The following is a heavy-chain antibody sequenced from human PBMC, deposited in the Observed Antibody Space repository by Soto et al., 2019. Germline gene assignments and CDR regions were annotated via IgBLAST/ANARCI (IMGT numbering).Heavy chain of an antibody. CDR3: AREDYYGSGSYYNNDAFAI. CDR2: IIPILGIA. CDR1: GGTFSTYI. D-gene: IGHD3-10*01. V-gene: IGHV1-69*08. Sequence: QAQLVQSGAEVKKPGSSVKVSCKASGGTFSTYIISWVRQAPGQGLEWMGRIIPILGIANYAQNFQGRVMITADKSTSTVYMELSSLRSEDTAVYYCAREDYYGSGSYYNNDAFAIWGQGTMVTVSS. J-gene: IGHJ3*02.